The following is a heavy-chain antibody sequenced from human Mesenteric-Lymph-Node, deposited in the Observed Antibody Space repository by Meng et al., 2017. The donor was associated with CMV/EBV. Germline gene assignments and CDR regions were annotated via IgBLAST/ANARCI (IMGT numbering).Heavy chain of an antibody. CDR1: GYTFTTYL. Sequence: GESLKISCQGSGYTFTTYLIHWVRQAPGQGLEWMGMIRPSGGTTRYPDNFQGRVTMTRDTSTTTVYMELNSLTSEDTAVYYCARDIESFDYWGQGTLVTVSS. CDR3: ARDIESFDY. CDR2: IRPSGGTT. V-gene: IGHV1-46*01. J-gene: IGHJ4*02.